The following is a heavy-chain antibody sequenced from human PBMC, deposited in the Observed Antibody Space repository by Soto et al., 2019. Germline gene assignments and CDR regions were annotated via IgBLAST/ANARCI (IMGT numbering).Heavy chain of an antibody. D-gene: IGHD6-6*01. CDR1: GGTFSSYA. CDR3: ARARGGQLARFYWYFDL. V-gene: IGHV1-69*01. J-gene: IGHJ2*01. CDR2: IIPIFGTA. Sequence: QVQLVQSGAEVKKPGSSVKVSCKASGGTFSSYAISWVRQAPGQGLEWMGGIIPIFGTANYAQTLQGRVTITADASTSTAYMELSSLRSEDTAVYYCARARGGQLARFYWYFDLWGRGTLVTVSS.